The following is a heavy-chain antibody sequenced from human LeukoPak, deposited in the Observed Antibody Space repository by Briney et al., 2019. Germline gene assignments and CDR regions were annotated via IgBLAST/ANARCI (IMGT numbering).Heavy chain of an antibody. CDR3: AKRGVYGNFYFDY. V-gene: IGHV3-23*01. D-gene: IGHD4-11*01. CDR2: IGGSGANT. J-gene: IGHJ4*02. CDR1: GFTFSSYA. Sequence: GGSLRLSCAASGFTFSSYAMSWIRQAPGEGLEWVSTIGGSGANTYYADSLRGRFTISRDDSKNTLYLQMNSLRAEDTAVYYCAKRGVYGNFYFDYWGQGTLATVSS.